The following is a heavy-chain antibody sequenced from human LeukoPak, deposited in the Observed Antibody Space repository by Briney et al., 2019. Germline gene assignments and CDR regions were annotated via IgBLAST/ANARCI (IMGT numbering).Heavy chain of an antibody. D-gene: IGHD3-3*01. Sequence: GGSLRLSCAASGFTFSGYSMSWVRQAPGKGLEWVSYISTSGATISFADSVKGRFAISRDNAKNSMDLQMNSLRAEDTAVYYCARIRSSCSPYFYYYYMDVWGKGTTVTVSS. CDR2: ISTSGATI. J-gene: IGHJ6*03. CDR1: GFTFSGYS. V-gene: IGHV3-11*04. CDR3: ARIRSSCSPYFYYYYMDV.